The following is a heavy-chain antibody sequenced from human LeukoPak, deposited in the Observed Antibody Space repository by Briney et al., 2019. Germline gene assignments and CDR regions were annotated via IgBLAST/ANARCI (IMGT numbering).Heavy chain of an antibody. J-gene: IGHJ6*02. CDR1: GGSFSGYY. V-gene: IGHV4-34*01. CDR3: ARVVGDYGDYYGMDV. Sequence: SETLSLTCAVYGGSFSGYYWSWIRQPPGKGLEWIGEINHSGSTNYNPSLKSRVTISVDTSKNQFSLKLSSVTAADTAVYYCARVVGDYGDYYGMDVWGQGTTVTVSS. CDR2: INHSGST. D-gene: IGHD4-17*01.